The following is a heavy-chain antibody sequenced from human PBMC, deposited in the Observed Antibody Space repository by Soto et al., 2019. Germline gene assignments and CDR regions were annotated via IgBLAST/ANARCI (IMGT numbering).Heavy chain of an antibody. Sequence: GESLKISCKGSGYSFTSYWISWVRQMPGKGLEWMGRIDPSDSYTNYSPSFQGHVTISADKSISTAYLQWSSLKASDTAMYYCPRYRSCRSTSCLDCFDPWGQGTLVTVSS. V-gene: IGHV5-10-1*01. CDR3: PRYRSCRSTSCLDCFDP. CDR1: GYSFTSYW. J-gene: IGHJ5*02. D-gene: IGHD2-2*01. CDR2: IDPSDSYT.